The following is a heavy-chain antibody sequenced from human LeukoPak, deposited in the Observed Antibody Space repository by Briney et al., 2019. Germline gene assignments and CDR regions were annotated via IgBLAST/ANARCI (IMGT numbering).Heavy chain of an antibody. Sequence: GGSLRLSCAASGFTVSSNYMGWVRQAPGKGLEWVSVIYSGGSTYYADSVKGRFTISRDNSKNTLYLQMNSLRAEDTAVYYCASINYGSGSYYNWGQGTLVTVSS. CDR2: IYSGGST. CDR3: ASINYGSGSYYN. J-gene: IGHJ4*02. CDR1: GFTVSSNY. D-gene: IGHD3-10*01. V-gene: IGHV3-53*01.